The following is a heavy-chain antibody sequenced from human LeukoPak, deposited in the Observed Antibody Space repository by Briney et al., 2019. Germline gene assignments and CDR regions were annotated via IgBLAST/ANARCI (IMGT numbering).Heavy chain of an antibody. J-gene: IGHJ5*02. V-gene: IGHV3-49*03. D-gene: IGHD2-2*01. CDR1: GFTFGDYV. Sequence: PGGSLRLSCTASGFTFGDYVMTWFRQAPGKGLEWVGFTRSKVYGGTTEYAASVKGGFTISRDDSKSLAYLQMNNLKTEDTAVYYCTRASYCSRTTCYRAHNWFDPWGQGTLVTVSP. CDR2: TRSKVYGGTT. CDR3: TRASYCSRTTCYRAHNWFDP.